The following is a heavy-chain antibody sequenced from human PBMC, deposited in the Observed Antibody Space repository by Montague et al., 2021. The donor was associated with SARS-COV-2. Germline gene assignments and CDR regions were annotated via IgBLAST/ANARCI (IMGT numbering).Heavy chain of an antibody. CDR2: ISWNSGSI. J-gene: IGHJ4*02. CDR1: GFTFDDYA. V-gene: IGHV3-9*01. CDR3: ALPQELGFDY. D-gene: IGHD7-27*01. Sequence: SLRLSCAASGFTFDDYAMHWVRQAPGEGLEWVSGISWNSGSIGYADSVKGRFTISRDNAKNSLYLQMNSLRAEDTALYYCALPQELGFDYWGQGTLVTVSS.